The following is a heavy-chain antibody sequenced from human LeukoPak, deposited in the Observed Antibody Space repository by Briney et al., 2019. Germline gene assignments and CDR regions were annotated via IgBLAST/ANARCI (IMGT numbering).Heavy chain of an antibody. D-gene: IGHD3-10*01. CDR1: GFTFSSYG. CDR3: ARDRGKRVLLWFGGDIDI. J-gene: IGHJ3*02. CDR2: IWYDGSNK. V-gene: IGHV3-33*01. Sequence: GGSLRLSCAASGFTFSSYGMHWVRQAPGKGLEGVAVIWYDGSNKYYADSVKGRFTISRDNSKNTLYLQMNSLRAEDTAVYYCARDRGKRVLLWFGGDIDIWGQGTMVTVSS.